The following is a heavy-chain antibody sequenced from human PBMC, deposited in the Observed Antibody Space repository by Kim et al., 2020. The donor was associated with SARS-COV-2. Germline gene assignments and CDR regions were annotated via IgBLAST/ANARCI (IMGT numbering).Heavy chain of an antibody. CDR3: ARGASFAFDI. J-gene: IGHJ3*02. CDR2: T. V-gene: IGHV3-74*01. D-gene: IGHD1-26*01. Sequence: TLYADAVKDRFTISRDNAKNTLYWQMNSLRVADTAVYYCARGASFAFDIWGQGTTVSV.